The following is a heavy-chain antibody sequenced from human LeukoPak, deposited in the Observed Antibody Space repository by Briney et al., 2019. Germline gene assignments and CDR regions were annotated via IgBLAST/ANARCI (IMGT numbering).Heavy chain of an antibody. Sequence: SETLSLTCAVSGASISSHYWSWIRQPPGRGLEWIGYTSGSISDNPSLKRRAGVSVDRPQNRVCLSLASVTAAGTAVYYCAGVLAIFGLDTTDFYMDVWGKGTTVTVSS. CDR3: AGVLAIFGLDTTDFYMDV. CDR2: TSGSI. V-gene: IGHV4-59*11. CDR1: GASISSHY. J-gene: IGHJ6*03. D-gene: IGHD3/OR15-3a*01.